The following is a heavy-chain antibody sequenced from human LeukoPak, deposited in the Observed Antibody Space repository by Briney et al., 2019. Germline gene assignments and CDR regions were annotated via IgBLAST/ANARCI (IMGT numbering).Heavy chain of an antibody. D-gene: IGHD3-3*01. CDR1: GYTFTSHS. CDR3: ARAPYYDFWSGYYPTPNFDY. Sequence: ASVKVSCKASGYTFTSHSMHWVRQAPGQRLEWMGWINTGNGNTKYSQKFQGRVTVTRDTSASTAYMELSSLRSEDTAVYYCARAPYYDFWSGYYPTPNFDYWGQGTLVTVSS. V-gene: IGHV1-3*04. CDR2: INTGNGNT. J-gene: IGHJ4*02.